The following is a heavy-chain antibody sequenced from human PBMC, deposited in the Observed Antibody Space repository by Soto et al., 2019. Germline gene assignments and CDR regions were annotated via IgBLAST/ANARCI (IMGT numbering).Heavy chain of an antibody. CDR2: FDPEDGET. D-gene: IGHD2-21*02. V-gene: IGHV1-24*01. CDR3: ARSIVVVTALDY. CDR1: GYTLTELS. Sequence: ASVKVSCKVSGYTLTELSMHWVRQAPGKGLEWMGGFDPEDGETIYAQKFQGRVTMTRNTSISTAYMELSSLRSEDTAVYYCARSIVVVTALDYWGQGTLVTVSS. J-gene: IGHJ4*02.